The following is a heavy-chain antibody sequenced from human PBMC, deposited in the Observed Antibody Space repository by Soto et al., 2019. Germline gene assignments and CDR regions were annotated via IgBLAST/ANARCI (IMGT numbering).Heavy chain of an antibody. CDR3: ARGGALWGTTAHYYYYGMDV. Sequence: SDTLSLTCAGYGVYFSGYYWSWIRPHPGKGLEWIGEINHSGSTNYNPSLKSRVTISVDTSKNQFSLKLSSVTAADTAVYYCARGGALWGTTAHYYYYGMDVWGQGTTVTVSS. D-gene: IGHD1-7*01. J-gene: IGHJ6*02. CDR1: GVYFSGYY. V-gene: IGHV4-34*01. CDR2: INHSGST.